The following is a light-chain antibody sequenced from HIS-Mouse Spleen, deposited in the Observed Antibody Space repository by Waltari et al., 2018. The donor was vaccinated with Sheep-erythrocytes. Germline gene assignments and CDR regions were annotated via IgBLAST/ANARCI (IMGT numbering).Light chain of an antibody. J-gene: IGKJ4*01. V-gene: IGKV1-33*01. Sequence: DIQMTQSPSSLSASVGDRVTITCQASQDISNYLNWYQQKPGKAPKLLIDDASNLETGVPSRFSGSGSGTDFTFTISSLQPEDIATYYCQQYDNLLTFGGGTKVESK. CDR1: QDISNY. CDR3: QQYDNLLT. CDR2: DAS.